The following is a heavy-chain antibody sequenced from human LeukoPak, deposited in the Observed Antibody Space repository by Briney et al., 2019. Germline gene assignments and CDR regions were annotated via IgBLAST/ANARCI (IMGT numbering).Heavy chain of an antibody. J-gene: IGHJ4*02. Sequence: PSETLSLTCAVYGGSFSGYYWSWIRQPPGKGLEWIGEINHSGSTNYNPSLKSRVTISVGTSKNQFSLKLSSVTAADTAVYYCARELEGTAHWGQGTLVTVSS. D-gene: IGHD1-26*01. V-gene: IGHV4-34*01. CDR1: GGSFSGYY. CDR2: INHSGST. CDR3: ARELEGTAH.